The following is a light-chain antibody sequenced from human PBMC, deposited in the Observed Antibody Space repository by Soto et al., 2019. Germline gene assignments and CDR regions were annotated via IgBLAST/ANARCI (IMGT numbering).Light chain of an antibody. CDR2: DVS. J-gene: IGLJ1*01. CDR1: SSDVVGYNY. V-gene: IGLV2-14*01. CDR3: SSYTSSSTLGYV. Sequence: QSALTQPGSVSGSPGQTITISSTGTSSDVVGYNYVSWYQQHPGKAPKLMIYDVSNRPSGVSNRFSGSKSGNTASLTISGLQAEDESDYYCSSYTSSSTLGYVFGTGTKLTVL.